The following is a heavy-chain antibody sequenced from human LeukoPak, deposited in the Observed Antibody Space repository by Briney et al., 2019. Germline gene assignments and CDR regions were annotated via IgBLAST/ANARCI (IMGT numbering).Heavy chain of an antibody. CDR1: GGSISSCY. CDR3: ARYDDILTGWGAYNWFDP. V-gene: IGHV4-59*01. J-gene: IGHJ5*02. D-gene: IGHD3-9*01. CDR2: IYYSGST. Sequence: PSETLSLTCTVSGGSISSCYWSWIRQPPGKGLEWIGYIYYSGSTNYNPSLKSRVTISVDTSKNQFSLKLSSVTAADTAVYYCARYDDILTGWGAYNWFDPWGQGTLVTVSS.